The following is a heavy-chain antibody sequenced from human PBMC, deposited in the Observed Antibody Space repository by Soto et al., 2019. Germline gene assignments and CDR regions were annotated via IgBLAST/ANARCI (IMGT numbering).Heavy chain of an antibody. CDR2: ISAYNGNT. J-gene: IGHJ3*02. D-gene: IGHD6-13*01. V-gene: IGHV1-18*01. Sequence: ASVKVSCQASGYTFTSYGISWVRQAPGQGLEWMGWISAYNGNTNYAQKLQGRVTMTTDTSTSTGYRDLRSLRSVDTAVYYCAREKDSSSWLTAFDIWGQGTMVTVSS. CDR1: GYTFTSYG. CDR3: AREKDSSSWLTAFDI.